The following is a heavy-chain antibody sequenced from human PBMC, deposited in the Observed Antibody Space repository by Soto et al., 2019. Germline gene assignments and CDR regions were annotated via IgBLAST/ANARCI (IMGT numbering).Heavy chain of an antibody. CDR3: ARDRGSGSSRYYYYYGMDV. Sequence: SETLSLTCTGSGGSISSYYWIWIRQPAGKGLEWIGRIYTSGSTNYNPSLKSRVTMSVDTSKNQFSLKLSSVTAADTAVYYCARDRGSGSSRYYYYYGMDVWGQGTTVT. CDR2: IYTSGST. V-gene: IGHV4-4*07. J-gene: IGHJ6*02. D-gene: IGHD3-10*01. CDR1: GGSISSYY.